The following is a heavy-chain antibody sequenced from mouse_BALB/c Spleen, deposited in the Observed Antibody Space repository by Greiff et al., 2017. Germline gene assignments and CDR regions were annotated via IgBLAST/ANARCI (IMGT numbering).Heavy chain of an antibody. V-gene: IGHV5-12-2*01. CDR2: ISNGGGST. CDR3: ARHDYGNYRYFDV. J-gene: IGHJ1*01. Sequence: EVKVVESGGGLVQPGGSLKLSCAASGFTFSSYTMSWVRQTPEKRLEWVAYISNGGGSTYYPDTVKGRFTISRDNAKNTLYLQMSSLKSEDTAMYYCARHDYGNYRYFDVWGAGTTVTVSS. D-gene: IGHD2-1*01. CDR1: GFTFSSYT.